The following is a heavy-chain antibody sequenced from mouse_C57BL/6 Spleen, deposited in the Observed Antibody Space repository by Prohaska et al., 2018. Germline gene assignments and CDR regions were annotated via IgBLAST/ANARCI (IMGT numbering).Heavy chain of an antibody. CDR3: ARSSYYSNYVLGYYAMDY. V-gene: IGHV1-59*01. J-gene: IGHJ4*01. CDR2: IDPSDSYT. D-gene: IGHD2-5*01. Sequence: WVKQRPGQGLEWIGVIDPSDSYTNYNQKFKGKATLTVDTSSSTAYMQLSSLTSEDSAVYYCARSSYYSNYVLGYYAMDYWGQGTSVTVSS.